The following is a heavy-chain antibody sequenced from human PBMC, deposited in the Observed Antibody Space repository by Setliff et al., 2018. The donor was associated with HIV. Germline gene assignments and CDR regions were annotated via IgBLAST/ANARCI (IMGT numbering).Heavy chain of an antibody. V-gene: IGHV3-7*01. D-gene: IGHD3-10*01. CDR1: RFDFNNYW. CDR2: IGQDGSEK. J-gene: IGHJ6*02. CDR3: ARKLRPGHGMDV. Sequence: SGGSLRLSCAASRFDFNNYWMCWVRQAPGKGLEWVANIGQDGSEKNYVDSVKGRFTISRDNAKNSMDLQMNSLRAEDTAIYYCARKLRPGHGMDVWGQGTTVTVSS.